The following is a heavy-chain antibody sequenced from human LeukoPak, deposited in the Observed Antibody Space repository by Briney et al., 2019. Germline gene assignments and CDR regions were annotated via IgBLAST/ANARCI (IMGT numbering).Heavy chain of an antibody. D-gene: IGHD1-26*01. J-gene: IGHJ4*02. CDR1: GFTFSNYA. V-gene: IGHV3-23*01. CDR2: SSASGNST. Sequence: GSSLRLSCAASGFTFSNYAMTWVRQAPGKGLEWVSGSSASGNSTYYADSVKGRFTISRDNSKNTLYLQMNSLRAEDTAVYYCAKSGTGNYYSYFDYWGQGTLVTVSS. CDR3: AKSGTGNYYSYFDY.